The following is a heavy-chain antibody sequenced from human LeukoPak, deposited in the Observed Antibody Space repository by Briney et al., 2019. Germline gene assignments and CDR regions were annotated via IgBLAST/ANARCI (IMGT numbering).Heavy chain of an antibody. D-gene: IGHD2-15*01. CDR2: ISSSSSYI. J-gene: IGHJ4*02. CDR3: ARATGYCSGGSCARLVSPDFDY. Sequence: GGSLRLSCAASGFTFSSYSMNWVRQAPGKGLEWVSSISSSSSYIYYADSVKGRFTISRDNAKNSLYLQMNSLRAEDTAVYYCARATGYCSGGSCARLVSPDFDYWGQGTLVTVSS. V-gene: IGHV3-21*01. CDR1: GFTFSSYS.